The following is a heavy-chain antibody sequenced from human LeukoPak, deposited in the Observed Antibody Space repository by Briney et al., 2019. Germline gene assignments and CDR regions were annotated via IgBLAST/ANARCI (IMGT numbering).Heavy chain of an antibody. CDR3: ASVFLRYDSSGYYYFDY. CDR1: GFTFSSYS. J-gene: IGHJ4*02. V-gene: IGHV3-21*01. D-gene: IGHD3-22*01. Sequence: KPGGSLRLSCAASGFTFSSYSMNWVRQAPGKGLEWVSSISTSSNYIYYADSVKGRFTISRDNAKNSLYLQMNSLRAEDTAVYYCASVFLRYDSSGYYYFDYWDQGTLVTVSS. CDR2: ISTSSNYI.